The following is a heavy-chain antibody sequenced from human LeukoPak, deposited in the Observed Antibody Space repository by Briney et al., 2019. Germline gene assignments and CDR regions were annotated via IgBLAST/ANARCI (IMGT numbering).Heavy chain of an antibody. CDR3: ARDLGTHGGYVDP. J-gene: IGHJ5*02. D-gene: IGHD5-12*01. Sequence: PGGSLRLSCTASGFAFSSYSMHWVRQAPGKGLEWVSYISTSDSTMYYADSVKGRFTISRDNAKNSLYLQMDSLRVEDTGIYYCARDLGTHGGYVDPWGQGTLVTVSS. CDR1: GFAFSSYS. V-gene: IGHV3-48*03. CDR2: ISTSDSTM.